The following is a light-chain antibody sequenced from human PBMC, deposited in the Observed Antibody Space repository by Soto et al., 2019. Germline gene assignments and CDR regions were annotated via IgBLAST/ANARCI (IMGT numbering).Light chain of an antibody. J-gene: IGLJ1*01. CDR3: SSYTSSSTLYV. V-gene: IGLV2-14*01. Sequence: QSALTQPASVSGSPGQSITISCTGTSSDVGGYNYVSWYQQHPGKAPKLMIYEVSNRPSGVSNRFSCSKSGNTASLTISGLQAEDEADYYCSSYTSSSTLYVFGTGTKLTVL. CDR1: SSDVGGYNY. CDR2: EVS.